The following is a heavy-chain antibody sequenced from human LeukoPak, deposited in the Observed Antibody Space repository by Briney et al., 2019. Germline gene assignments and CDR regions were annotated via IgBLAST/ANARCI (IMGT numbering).Heavy chain of an antibody. Sequence: PGGSLRLSCAASGFTFSSYEMNWVRQAPGKGLEWVSYISSSGSTIYYADSVKGRFTISRDNAKNSLYLQMNSLRAEDTAVYYRARDVGFWSGIENWFDPRGQGTLVTVSS. CDR2: ISSSGSTI. V-gene: IGHV3-48*03. CDR3: ARDVGFWSGIENWFDP. CDR1: GFTFSSYE. D-gene: IGHD3-3*01. J-gene: IGHJ5*02.